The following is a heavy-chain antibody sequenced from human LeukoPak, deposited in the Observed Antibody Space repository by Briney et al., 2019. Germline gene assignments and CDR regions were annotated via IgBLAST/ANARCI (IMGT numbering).Heavy chain of an antibody. J-gene: IGHJ4*02. D-gene: IGHD6-19*01. Sequence: ASVKVSCKAFGYTFSSYYMHWVRQAPGQGLEWMGWISAYNGNTNYAQKLQGRVTMTTDTSTSTAYMELRSLRSDDTAVYYCARRVSQWLPIPDYWGQGTLVTVSS. CDR1: GYTFSSYY. CDR2: ISAYNGNT. CDR3: ARRVSQWLPIPDY. V-gene: IGHV1-18*04.